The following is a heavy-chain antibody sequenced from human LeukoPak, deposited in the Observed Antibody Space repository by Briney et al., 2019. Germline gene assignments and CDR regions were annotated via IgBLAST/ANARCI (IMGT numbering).Heavy chain of an antibody. CDR1: GFTFSSYG. CDR3: AKDRFIAAAGPTFDY. J-gene: IGHJ4*02. Sequence: GGSLRLSCAASGFTFSSYGMHWVRQSPGKGLEWVAFIRYDGSNKYYAGSVKGRFTISRDNSKNTLYLQMSSLRAEDTAVYYCAKDRFIAAAGPTFDYWGQGTLVTVSS. CDR2: IRYDGSNK. D-gene: IGHD6-13*01. V-gene: IGHV3-30*02.